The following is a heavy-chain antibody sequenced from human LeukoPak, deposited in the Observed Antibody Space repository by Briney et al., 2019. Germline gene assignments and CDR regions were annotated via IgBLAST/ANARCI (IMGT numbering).Heavy chain of an antibody. CDR1: GFTFSTYG. CDR2: TQHDATHQ. V-gene: IGHV3-30*02. D-gene: IGHD6-13*01. Sequence: GGSLRLSCATSGFTFSTYGIHWVRQAPGKGLEWVAFTQHDATHQYYADSVRGRFTISRDQSKNTVYLQMSSLRGEDTAIYYCAKGQSSSWRSAFDYWGQGTLVTVSS. CDR3: AKGQSSSWRSAFDY. J-gene: IGHJ4*02.